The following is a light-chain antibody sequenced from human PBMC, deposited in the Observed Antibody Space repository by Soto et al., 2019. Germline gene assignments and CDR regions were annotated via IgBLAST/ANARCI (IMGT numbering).Light chain of an antibody. CDR1: SSEVGGYNY. V-gene: IGLV2-14*01. Sequence: QSALTQPASVSGSPGQSVTISCTGTSSEVGGYNYVSWYQQHPGKAPKLMIYDVSNRPSGVSNRFSGSKSGNTASLTTSGLQAEDEADYYCSSYTSSSTLVVFGGGTKLTVL. CDR3: SSYTSSSTLVV. J-gene: IGLJ2*01. CDR2: DVS.